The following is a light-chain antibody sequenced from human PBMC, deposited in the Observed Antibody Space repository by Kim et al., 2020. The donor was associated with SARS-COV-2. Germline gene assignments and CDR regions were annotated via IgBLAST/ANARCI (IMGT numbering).Light chain of an antibody. V-gene: IGLV3-19*01. CDR3: NSRDNSGRHVV. Sequence: SSELNQDPAVSAAVGQTVRITCQGDSLRSYYASWYQQKPGQAPLLVIHGKNERPSGIPDRFSGSKSGDTDSLTITGAQAEDEADYYCNSRDNSGRHVVFGGGTQLTVL. CDR2: GKN. J-gene: IGLJ2*01. CDR1: SLRSYY.